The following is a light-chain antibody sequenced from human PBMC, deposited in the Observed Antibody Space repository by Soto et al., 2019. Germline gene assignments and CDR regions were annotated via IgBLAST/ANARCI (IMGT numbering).Light chain of an antibody. CDR3: QKYNSAPPFT. J-gene: IGKJ3*01. V-gene: IGKV1-27*01. CDR1: QGISNY. CDR2: AAS. Sequence: DIQMTQSPSSLSASVGDRVTITCRASQGISNYLAWYQQKPGKIPHLLIYAASTLQSVVPSRFSGSGSGTDFTLTISSLQPEDVATYYCQKYNSAPPFTFGPGTGVDIQ.